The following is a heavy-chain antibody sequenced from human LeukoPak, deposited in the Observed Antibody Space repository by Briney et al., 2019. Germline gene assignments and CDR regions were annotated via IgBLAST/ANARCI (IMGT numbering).Heavy chain of an antibody. Sequence: PSENLSLTCAVYGGSFSGYYWSWIRQPPGKGLEWIGEINHSGSTNYNPSLKSRVTISVDTSKNQFSLKLSSVTAADTAVYYCARGETTTVRGVDYWGQGTLVTVSS. J-gene: IGHJ4*02. CDR1: GGSFSGYY. CDR2: INHSGST. V-gene: IGHV4-34*01. D-gene: IGHD4-17*01. CDR3: ARGETTTVRGVDY.